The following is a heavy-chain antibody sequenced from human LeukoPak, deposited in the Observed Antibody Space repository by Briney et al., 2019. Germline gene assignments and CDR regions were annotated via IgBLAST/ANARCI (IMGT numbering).Heavy chain of an antibody. V-gene: IGHV4-38-2*02. CDR2: IYHSGST. CDR3: ARVSAEGAFDL. J-gene: IGHJ3*01. CDR1: GYSISSGYY. Sequence: SETLSLTCTVSGYSISSGYYWGWIRQPPGKGLEWIGSIYHSGSTYYNPSLKSRVTISVDTSKNQFSLKLSSVTAADTAVYYCARVSAEGAFDLWGQGTMVSVSS.